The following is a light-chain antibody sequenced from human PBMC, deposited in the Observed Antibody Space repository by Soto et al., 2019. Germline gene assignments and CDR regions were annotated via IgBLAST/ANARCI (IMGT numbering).Light chain of an antibody. CDR3: CSYAGTITPYV. Sequence: QSVLTQPASVSGAPGQSITISCTGTSSDVGSYNPVSWYQQHPGKAPKLMIYEVSKRPSGVSNRFSGSKSGNTASLTISGLQAEDEADYYCCSYAGTITPYVFGTGTKVTVL. CDR1: SSDVGSYNP. J-gene: IGLJ1*01. CDR2: EVS. V-gene: IGLV2-23*02.